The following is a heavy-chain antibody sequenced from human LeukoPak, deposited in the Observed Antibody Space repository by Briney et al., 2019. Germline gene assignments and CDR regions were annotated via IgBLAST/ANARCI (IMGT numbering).Heavy chain of an antibody. V-gene: IGHV4-61*02. CDR3: ARGGYYDSSGSRDAFDI. CDR1: GGSISSGSYF. D-gene: IGHD3-22*01. CDR2: IYTSGSN. Sequence: SQTLSLTCTVSGGSISSGSYFWNWIRQPAGKGLEWIGRIYTSGSNDYNPPLKSRVTISLDTSKNQFSLKLSSVTAADTAVYYCARGGYYDSSGSRDAFDIWGQGTMVTVSS. J-gene: IGHJ3*02.